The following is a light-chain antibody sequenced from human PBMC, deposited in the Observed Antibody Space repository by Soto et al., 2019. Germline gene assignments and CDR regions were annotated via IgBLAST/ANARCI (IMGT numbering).Light chain of an antibody. CDR2: AAY. V-gene: IGKV1-5*01. Sequence: DIHRTQSPSTLSGSVGYRVSMSCRASQTISSWLAWYQQKPGKAPKIMIYAAYTLQSGVKSRFSGSGSGTDFTLTISCMQSEDFATYFCVKYNIYQWTCGKGPK. CDR3: VKYNIYQWT. J-gene: IGKJ1*01. CDR1: QTISSW.